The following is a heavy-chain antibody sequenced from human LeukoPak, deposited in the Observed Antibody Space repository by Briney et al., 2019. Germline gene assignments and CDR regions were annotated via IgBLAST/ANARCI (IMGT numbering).Heavy chain of an antibody. V-gene: IGHV1-2*02. D-gene: IGHD1-26*01. CDR1: GYTFTGYY. Sequence: GASVKVSCKASGYTFTGYYMHWVRQAPGQGLEWMGWINPNSGATNYAQKFQGRVTMTRDTSLSTAYMELSRLRSDDTAVYYLARGIVGATTGDWGERTLVTVSS. CDR3: ARGIVGATTGD. CDR2: INPNSGAT. J-gene: IGHJ4*02.